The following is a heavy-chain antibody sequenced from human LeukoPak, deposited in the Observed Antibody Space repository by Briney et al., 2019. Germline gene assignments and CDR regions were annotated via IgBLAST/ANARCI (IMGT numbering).Heavy chain of an antibody. D-gene: IGHD6-13*01. Sequence: PGGSLRLSCAASGFTFSSYWMSWVRQAPGKGLEWVANIKEDGSAKYYVDSLKGRFTISRDNSKNTLYLQMNSLRAEDTAVYYCAKATAAAALDYYYYYYMDVWGKGTTVTVSS. CDR3: AKATAAAALDYYYYYYMDV. CDR2: IKEDGSAK. V-gene: IGHV3-7*01. J-gene: IGHJ6*03. CDR1: GFTFSSYW.